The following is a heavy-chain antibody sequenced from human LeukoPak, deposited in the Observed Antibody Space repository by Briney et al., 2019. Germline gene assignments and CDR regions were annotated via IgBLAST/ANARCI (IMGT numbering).Heavy chain of an antibody. CDR1: GYTFTGYY. CDR3: ARDPRYSSSSPYYFDY. J-gene: IGHJ4*02. Sequence: ASVKVSCKASGYTFTGYYMHWVRQAPGQGLERMGWINPNSGGTNYAQKFQGRVTMTRDTSISTAYMELGRLRSDDTAVYYCARDPRYSSSSPYYFDYWGQGTLVTVSS. D-gene: IGHD6-6*01. V-gene: IGHV1-2*02. CDR2: INPNSGGT.